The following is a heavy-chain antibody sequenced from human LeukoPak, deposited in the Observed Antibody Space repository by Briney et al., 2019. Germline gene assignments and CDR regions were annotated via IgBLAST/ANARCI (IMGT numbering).Heavy chain of an antibody. Sequence: SVKVSCKASGGTFSSYAISWVRQAPGQGLEWMGGIIPIFGTANYAQKFQGRVTITTDESTSTAYMELSSLRSEDTAVYYCARFHYYYYYMDVWGRGTTVTVSS. J-gene: IGHJ6*03. CDR3: ARFHYYYYYMDV. V-gene: IGHV1-69*05. CDR2: IIPIFGTA. CDR1: GGTFSSYA. D-gene: IGHD3-10*01.